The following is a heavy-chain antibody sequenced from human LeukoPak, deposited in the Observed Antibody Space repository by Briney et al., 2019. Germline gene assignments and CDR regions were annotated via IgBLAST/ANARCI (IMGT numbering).Heavy chain of an antibody. V-gene: IGHV3-48*02. CDR2: ISSSGSTI. CDR3: ARDLYFDY. Sequence: GGSLRLSCAASGFTFSSYRMNWVRQAPGKGLEWVSYISSSGSTIYYADSVKGRFTISRDNTRNSLYLQMNSLRDEDTAAYYCARDLYFDYWGQGTLVTVSS. J-gene: IGHJ4*02. CDR1: GFTFSSYR.